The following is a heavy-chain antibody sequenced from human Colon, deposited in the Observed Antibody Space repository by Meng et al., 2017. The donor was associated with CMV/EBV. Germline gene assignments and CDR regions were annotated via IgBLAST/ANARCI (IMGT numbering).Heavy chain of an antibody. J-gene: IGHJ6*02. D-gene: IGHD2-15*01. Sequence: ASVKVSCKASGYTFTGYYMHWVRQAPGQGLEWMGWINPNSGGTNYAQKFQGRVTMTRDTSISTAYMELSRLRSDDTAVYYCAREGRRGTSLPPYFHYYGVDVWGQGTTVTVSS. CDR1: GYTFTGYY. CDR3: AREGRRGTSLPPYFHYYGVDV. V-gene: IGHV1-2*02. CDR2: INPNSGGT.